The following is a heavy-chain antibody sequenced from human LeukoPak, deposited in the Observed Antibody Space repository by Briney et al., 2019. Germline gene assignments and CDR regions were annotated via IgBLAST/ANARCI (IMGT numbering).Heavy chain of an antibody. V-gene: IGHV3-7*01. Sequence: GSLRRSCAGSGFTCSSMWMRWVGQAPGKGLELVANIKPDGSEKFHVDSVKGRFTISRDNSKSSLSLQMNSLRAEDTAVYYCARYGLTAALDFWGQGTLVTVSS. CDR3: ARYGLTAALDF. J-gene: IGHJ4*02. D-gene: IGHD2-21*02. CDR1: GFTCSSMW. CDR2: IKPDGSEK.